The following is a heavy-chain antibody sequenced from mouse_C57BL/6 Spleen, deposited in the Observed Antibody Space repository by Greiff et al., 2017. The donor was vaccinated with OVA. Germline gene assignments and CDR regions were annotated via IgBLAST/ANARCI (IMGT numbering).Heavy chain of an antibody. J-gene: IGHJ2*01. CDR1: GYSFTGYY. V-gene: IGHV1-42*01. D-gene: IGHD2-2*01. Sequence: VQLQQSGPELVKPGASVKISCKASGYSFTGYYMNWVKQSPEKSLEWIGEINPSTGGTTYNQKFKAKATLTVDKSSSTAYMQLKSLTSEDSAVYYCARSGEWLRRTYYFDYWGQGTTLTVSS. CDR2: INPSTGGT. CDR3: ARSGEWLRRTYYFDY.